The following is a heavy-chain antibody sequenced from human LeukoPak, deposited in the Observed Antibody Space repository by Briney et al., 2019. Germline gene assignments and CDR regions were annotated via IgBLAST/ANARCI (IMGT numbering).Heavy chain of an antibody. CDR1: GFTVSSNY. D-gene: IGHD3-9*01. Sequence: GGSLRLSCAASGFTVSSNYMSWVRQAPGKGLEWVSVIYSGGSTYYADSVKGRFTISRDNSKNTLYLQMNSLRAEDTAVYYCARQVGYFDWSRSGPFDYWGQGTLVTVSS. CDR2: IYSGGST. V-gene: IGHV3-53*01. J-gene: IGHJ4*02. CDR3: ARQVGYFDWSRSGPFDY.